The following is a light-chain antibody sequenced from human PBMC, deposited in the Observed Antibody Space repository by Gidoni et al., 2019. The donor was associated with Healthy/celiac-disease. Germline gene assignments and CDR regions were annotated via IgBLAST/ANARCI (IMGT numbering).Light chain of an antibody. CDR3: QQYNNWPPLT. J-gene: IGKJ4*01. CDR1: QSVSSN. CDR2: GAS. V-gene: IGKV3-15*01. Sequence: EIVMTQSPATLSVSPGERATLSCRASQSVSSNLAWYQQKPGQAPRLLIYGASTRAPGIPARFSGSGSGTEFTLTISSLQSEAFAVYSCQQYNNWPPLTFGGGTQVEIK.